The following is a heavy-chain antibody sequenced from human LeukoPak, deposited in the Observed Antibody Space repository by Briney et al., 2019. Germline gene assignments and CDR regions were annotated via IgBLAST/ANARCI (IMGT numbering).Heavy chain of an antibody. J-gene: IGHJ4*02. CDR1: GFTVSSNY. Sequence: GGSLRLSCAASGFTVSSNYMSWVRQAPGKGLEWVSVIYSGGSTYYADSMKGRFTISRDNSKNTLYLQMNSLRAEDTALYYCARDLGRGNTPFDYWGQGTLVTVSS. D-gene: IGHD3-16*01. CDR2: IYSGGST. V-gene: IGHV3-66*01. CDR3: ARDLGRGNTPFDY.